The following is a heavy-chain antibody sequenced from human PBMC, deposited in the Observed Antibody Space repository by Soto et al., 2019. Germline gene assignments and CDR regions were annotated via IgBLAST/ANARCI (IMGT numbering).Heavy chain of an antibody. Sequence: QVQLQQWGAGLLKPSETLSLTCAVYGGSFSGYYWSWIRQPPGKGLEWIGEINHSGSTNYNPSLKIRVTISVDTSKTQFSLKLSSVTAADTAVYYCARGYYDIMTGYYNSFGYWGKGTLVTVSS. D-gene: IGHD3-9*01. V-gene: IGHV4-34*01. CDR2: INHSGST. J-gene: IGHJ4*02. CDR3: ARGYYDIMTGYYNSFGY. CDR1: GGSFSGYY.